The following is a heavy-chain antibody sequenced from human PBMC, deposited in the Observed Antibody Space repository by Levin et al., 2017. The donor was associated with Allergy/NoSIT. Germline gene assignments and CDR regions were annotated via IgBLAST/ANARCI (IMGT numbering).Heavy chain of an antibody. CDR2: ISSSGSTL. D-gene: IGHD3-3*01. Sequence: QAGGSLRLSCAASGFTFSSYSMNWVRQAPGKGLEWVSYISSSGSTLYFADSVQGRFTVSRDNVKNSLYLQMNSLRVEDTAIYYCARDRDYDVSSDYLAGVVRHYYYYGMDVWGQGTTVTVSS. CDR3: ARDRDYDVSSDYLAGVVRHYYYYGMDV. CDR1: GFTFSSYS. V-gene: IGHV3-48*04. J-gene: IGHJ6*02.